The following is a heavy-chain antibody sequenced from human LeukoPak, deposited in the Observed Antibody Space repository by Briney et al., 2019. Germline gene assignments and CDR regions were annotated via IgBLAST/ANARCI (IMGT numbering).Heavy chain of an antibody. CDR1: GYTFTNYG. V-gene: IGHV1-18*01. J-gene: IGHJ5*02. D-gene: IGHD6-13*01. Sequence: ASVKVSCKASGYTFTNYGISWVRQAPGQGLEWMGWISAYDGNTNYLQKFQGRDTMTTDTATSTAYMELRSLRSDDTAVYYCARDKVIASAGTPNWFDPWGQGTLVTVSS. CDR2: ISAYDGNT. CDR3: ARDKVIASAGTPNWFDP.